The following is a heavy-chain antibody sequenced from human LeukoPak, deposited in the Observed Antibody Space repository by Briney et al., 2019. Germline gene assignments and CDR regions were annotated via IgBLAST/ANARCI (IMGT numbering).Heavy chain of an antibody. CDR3: ARERCSSTSCYKNYYYYMDV. D-gene: IGHD2-2*02. Sequence: ASVKVSCKASGYTFTSYGISWVRQAPGQGLEWMGWISAYNGNTNYAQKLQGRVAMTTDTSTSTAYMELRSLRSEDTAVYYCARERCSSTSCYKNYYYYMDVWGKGTTVTVSS. V-gene: IGHV1-18*01. CDR2: ISAYNGNT. J-gene: IGHJ6*03. CDR1: GYTFTSYG.